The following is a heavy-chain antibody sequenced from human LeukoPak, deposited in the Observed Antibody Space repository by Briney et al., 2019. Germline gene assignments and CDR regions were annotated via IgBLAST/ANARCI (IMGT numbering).Heavy chain of an antibody. CDR1: GYTFTGYY. D-gene: IGHD3-22*01. CDR2: INPNSGGT. V-gene: IGHV1-2*02. J-gene: IGHJ4*02. Sequence: GASVKVSCKASGYTFTGYYMHWVRQAPGQGLEWMGWINPNSGGTNYAQKFQGRVTMTRDTSISTAYMELSRLRSDDTAAYYCARVYYDSSGYYYDYWGQGTLVTVSS. CDR3: ARVYYDSSGYYYDY.